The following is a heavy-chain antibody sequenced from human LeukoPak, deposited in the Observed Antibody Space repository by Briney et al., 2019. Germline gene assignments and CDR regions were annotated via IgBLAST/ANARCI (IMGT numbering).Heavy chain of an antibody. V-gene: IGHV3-15*01. CDR2: IKSKTDGGTT. J-gene: IGHJ6*03. D-gene: IGHD6-19*01. CDR3: TRGREQWLVPRGCYMDV. CDR1: GFTFSNAW. Sequence: PGGSLRLSCAASGFTFSNAWMSWVRQAPGKGLEWVGRIKSKTDGGTTDYAAPVKGRFTISRDDSKNTLYLQMNSLKTEDTAVYYCTRGREQWLVPRGCYMDVWGKGTTVTISS.